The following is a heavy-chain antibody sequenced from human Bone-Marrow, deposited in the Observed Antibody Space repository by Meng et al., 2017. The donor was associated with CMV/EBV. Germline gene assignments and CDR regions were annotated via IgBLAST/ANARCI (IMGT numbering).Heavy chain of an antibody. CDR3: ATQRDSSSWYEVSYYYYGMDV. CDR1: GYTFTSYY. D-gene: IGHD6-13*01. V-gene: IGHV1-46*01. Sequence: ASVKVSCKASGYTFTSYYMHWVRQAPGQGLEWMGIINPSGGSTSYAQKFQGRVTMTRDTSTSTVYMELSSLRSEDTAVYYCATQRDSSSWYEVSYYYYGMDVCGQGTTVTVSS. CDR2: INPSGGST. J-gene: IGHJ6*02.